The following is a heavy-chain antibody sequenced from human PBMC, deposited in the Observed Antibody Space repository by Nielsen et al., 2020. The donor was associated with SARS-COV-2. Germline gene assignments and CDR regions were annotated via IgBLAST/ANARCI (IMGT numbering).Heavy chain of an antibody. V-gene: IGHV3-30-3*01. D-gene: IGHD3-9*01. CDR2: ISYDGSNK. CDR1: GFTFSSYA. Sequence: GESLKISCAASGFTFSSYAMHWVRQAPGKGLEWVAVISYDGSNKYYADSVKGRFTISRDNSKNTLYLQMNSLRAEDTVVYYCARDPESYDILTDYGMDVWGQGTTVTVSS. J-gene: IGHJ6*02. CDR3: ARDPESYDILTDYGMDV.